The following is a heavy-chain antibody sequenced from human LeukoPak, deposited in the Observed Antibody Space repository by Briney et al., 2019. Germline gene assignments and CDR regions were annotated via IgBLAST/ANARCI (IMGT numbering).Heavy chain of an antibody. CDR3: AKGTLRGSSNWYHHGMDV. Sequence: GGSLRLPCAASGFTFSSYSMNWVRQAPGKGLEWVSGISDSGGRTYNADSVKGRFTISRDNSKNTLYLQMNSLRVEDTAVYYCAKGTLRGSSNWYHHGMDVWGQGTTVTVSS. J-gene: IGHJ6*02. CDR1: GFTFSSYS. V-gene: IGHV3-23*01. CDR2: ISDSGGRT. D-gene: IGHD6-13*01.